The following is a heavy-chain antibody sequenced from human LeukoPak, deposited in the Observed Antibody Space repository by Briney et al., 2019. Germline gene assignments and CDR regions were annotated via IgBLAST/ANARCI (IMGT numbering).Heavy chain of an antibody. CDR1: GFTFGDYA. J-gene: IGHJ4*02. CDR2: IRSKAYGGTT. D-gene: IGHD6-19*01. V-gene: IGHV3-49*03. Sequence: GGPLRLSCTASGFTFGDYAMSWFRQAPGKGLEWVGFIRSKAYGGTTEYAASVKGRFTISRDDSKSIAYLQMNSPKTEDTAVYYCTRSKGGQWLDGIDYWGQGTLVTVSS. CDR3: TRSKGGQWLDGIDY.